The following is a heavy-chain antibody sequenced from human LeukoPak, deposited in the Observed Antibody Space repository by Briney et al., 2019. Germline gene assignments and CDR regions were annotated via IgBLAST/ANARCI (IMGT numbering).Heavy chain of an antibody. D-gene: IGHD1-26*01. V-gene: IGHV1-69*13. Sequence: SVKVSCKAPGGTFSSYAISWVRQAPGQGLEWMGGIIPIFGTANYAQKFQGRVTITADESTSTAYMELSSLRSEDTAVYYCARDRSGSYSSYYFDYWGQGTLVTVSS. CDR2: IIPIFGTA. CDR3: ARDRSGSYSSYYFDY. J-gene: IGHJ4*02. CDR1: GGTFSSYA.